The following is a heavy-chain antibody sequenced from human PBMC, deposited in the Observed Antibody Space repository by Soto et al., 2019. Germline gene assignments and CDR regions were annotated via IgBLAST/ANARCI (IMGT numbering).Heavy chain of an antibody. V-gene: IGHV4-59*12. CDR3: ARESYNHDRSGYYDL. CDR2: IYYTGNT. D-gene: IGHD3-22*01. J-gene: IGHJ2*01. Sequence: QVQLQESGPGLVKPSETLSLTCTVSGGSISSYYWSWIRQTPGTGLEWIGHIYYTGNTNYNPSLKSQVTISADTSKNHLSLKLSSVTATETAVYYCARESYNHDRSGYYDLWGRGTLVTVSS. CDR1: GGSISSYY.